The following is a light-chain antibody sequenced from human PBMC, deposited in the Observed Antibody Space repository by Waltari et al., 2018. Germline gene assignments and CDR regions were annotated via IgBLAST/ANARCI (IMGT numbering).Light chain of an antibody. J-gene: IGKJ4*01. CDR2: DVS. V-gene: IGKV1-33*01. CDR3: QQYDNLPLT. CDR1: QGISKN. Sequence: DIQMTQSPSSLSASVGHRVTITCQASQGISKNLNWYQQKPGKAPKLLIYDVSNLERGVPSRFSGSGSGTDFTFTISSLQPEDIATYYCQQYDNLPLTFGGGTKVEIK.